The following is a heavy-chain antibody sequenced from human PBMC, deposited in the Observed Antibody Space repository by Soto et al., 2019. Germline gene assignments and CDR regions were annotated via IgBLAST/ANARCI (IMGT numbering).Heavy chain of an antibody. J-gene: IGHJ4*02. V-gene: IGHV1-3*01. D-gene: IGHD1-26*01. Sequence: ASVKVSCKASGCTFTSYAMHWVRQAPGQRLEWMGWINAGNGNTKYSQKFQGRVTITRDTSASTAYMELSSLRSEDTAVYYCARDNSGSYETADYWGQGALVTVSS. CDR2: INAGNGNT. CDR1: GCTFTSYA. CDR3: ARDNSGSYETADY.